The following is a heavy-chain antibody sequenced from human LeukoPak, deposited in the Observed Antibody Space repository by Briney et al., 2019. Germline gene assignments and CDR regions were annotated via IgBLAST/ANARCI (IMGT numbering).Heavy chain of an antibody. CDR2: ISGSGENT. CDR3: AKTVSGSYSYQGGDY. J-gene: IGHJ4*02. Sequence: GGSLRLSCAASGFTFSSYAMSWVRQAPGKGLEWVSAISGSGENTNYADSVKGRFTMSRDNSRNMLYLQMNSLRDEDTAKYYRAKTVSGSYSYQGGDYWGQGTLVTASS. D-gene: IGHD3-16*02. V-gene: IGHV3-23*01. CDR1: GFTFSSYA.